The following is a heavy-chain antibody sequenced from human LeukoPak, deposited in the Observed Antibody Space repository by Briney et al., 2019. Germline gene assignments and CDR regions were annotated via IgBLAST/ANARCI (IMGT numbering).Heavy chain of an antibody. CDR2: INPNSGGT. J-gene: IGHJ6*02. D-gene: IGHD1-14*01. Sequence: ASVKVSCKASGYTFTGYYMHWVRQAPGQGLEWMGWINPNSGGTNYAQEFQGRVTMTRDTSISTAYMELSRLRSDDTAVYYCARDEKLRPYLTGPDYYYYGMDVWGQGTTVTVSS. CDR1: GYTFTGYY. CDR3: ARDEKLRPYLTGPDYYYYGMDV. V-gene: IGHV1-2*02.